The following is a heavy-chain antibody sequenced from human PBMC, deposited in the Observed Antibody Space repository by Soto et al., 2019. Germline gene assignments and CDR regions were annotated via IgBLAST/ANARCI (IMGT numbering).Heavy chain of an antibody. CDR2: ISGSGGSP. D-gene: IGHD6-13*01. V-gene: IGHV3-23*01. CDR1: GFTFSTCA. Sequence: GGSLRLSCAASGFTFSTCAMSWVRQAPGKGLEWVSGISGSGGSPFYADSVKGRFTISRDNSKNTLYLQMNSLRAEDTAVYYCAKPPPGYSSSWFYFAYWGQGTLVTVSS. CDR3: AKPPPGYSSSWFYFAY. J-gene: IGHJ4*02.